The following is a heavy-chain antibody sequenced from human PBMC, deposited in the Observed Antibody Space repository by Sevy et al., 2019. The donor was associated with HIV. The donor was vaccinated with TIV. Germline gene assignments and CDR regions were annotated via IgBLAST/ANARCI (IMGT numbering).Heavy chain of an antibody. Sequence: GGSLRLSCAASGFTFSDYYMSWIRQAPGKGLEWVSYISSSGSTIYYADSVKGRFTIFRDNAKNSLYLQMNSLRAEDTAVYYCARDLVTMVRGVIIPKRLYGMDVWGQGTTVTVSS. CDR2: ISSSGSTI. CDR1: GFTFSDYY. J-gene: IGHJ6*02. V-gene: IGHV3-11*01. CDR3: ARDLVTMVRGVIIPKRLYGMDV. D-gene: IGHD3-10*01.